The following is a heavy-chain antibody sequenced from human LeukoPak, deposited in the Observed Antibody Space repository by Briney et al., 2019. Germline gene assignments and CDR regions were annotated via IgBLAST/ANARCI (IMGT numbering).Heavy chain of an antibody. J-gene: IGHJ6*03. CDR3: AKDSRGYDLYYYYYMDV. CDR2: IRYDGSNK. D-gene: IGHD5-12*01. V-gene: IGHV3-30*02. Sequence: PGGSLRLSCAASGFTFSSYGMHWVRQAPGKGLEWVAFIRYDGSNKYYADSVKGRFTISRDNSKNTLYLQMNSLGAEDTAVYYCAKDSRGYDLYYYYYMDVWGKGTTVTVSS. CDR1: GFTFSSYG.